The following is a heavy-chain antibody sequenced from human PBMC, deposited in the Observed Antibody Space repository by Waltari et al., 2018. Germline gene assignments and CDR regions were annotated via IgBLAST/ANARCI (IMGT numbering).Heavy chain of an antibody. CDR1: GGTFSSYA. D-gene: IGHD2-15*01. CDR2: IIPIFGTA. V-gene: IGHV1-69*13. J-gene: IGHJ6*02. Sequence: QVQLVQSGAEVKKPGSSVKVSCKASGGTFSSYAISWVRQAPGQGLEWMGGIIPIFGTANYAQKFQGRVTITADESTSTAYMELSSLRSEDTAVYYCASGVLPIVVEAATDYYYYGMDVWGQGTTVTVSS. CDR3: ASGVLPIVVEAATDYYYYGMDV.